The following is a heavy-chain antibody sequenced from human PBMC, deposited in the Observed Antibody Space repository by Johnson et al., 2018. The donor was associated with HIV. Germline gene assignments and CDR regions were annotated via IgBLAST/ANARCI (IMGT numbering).Heavy chain of an antibody. CDR2: ISSNGGNT. J-gene: IGHJ3*02. V-gene: IGHV3-64*01. CDR1: GFTFSNYA. Sequence: QPGGSLRLSCAASGFTFSNYAMHWVRQAPGKGLEYVSAISSNGGNTYYANSVRGRFIMSRDNSNNTLYLQMGRLRADDQAVYYCARERVHDKSSSVGAFDIWGQGTMVTVSS. D-gene: IGHD5/OR15-5a*01. CDR3: ARERVHDKSSSVGAFDI.